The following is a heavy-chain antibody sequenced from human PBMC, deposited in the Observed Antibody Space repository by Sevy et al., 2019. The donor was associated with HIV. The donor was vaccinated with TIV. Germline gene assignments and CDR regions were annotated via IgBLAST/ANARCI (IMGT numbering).Heavy chain of an antibody. CDR2: IYPGDSDT. CDR1: GYSFPSFW. Sequence: GESLKISCKGSGYSFPSFWIGWVRQMPGKGLECMGIIYPGDSDTRYSPSFQGQVTISADKSISTAYLQWSSLKASDTAMYYCARPSGPDCSSTSCYNYDAFDIWGQGTMVTVSS. V-gene: IGHV5-51*01. D-gene: IGHD2-2*02. CDR3: ARPSGPDCSSTSCYNYDAFDI. J-gene: IGHJ3*02.